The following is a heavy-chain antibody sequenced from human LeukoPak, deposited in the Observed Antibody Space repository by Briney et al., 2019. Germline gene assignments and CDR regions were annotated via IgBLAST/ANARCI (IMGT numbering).Heavy chain of an antibody. CDR3: ARESSTSCYDY. Sequence: PSETLSLTCTVSGGSISSYHWSWIRQPPGKGLEWIGYIYYSGSTNYNPSLKSRVTISVDTSKNQFSLKLSSVTAADTAVYYCARESSTSCYDYWGQGTLVTVSS. D-gene: IGHD2-2*01. V-gene: IGHV4-59*01. J-gene: IGHJ4*02. CDR2: IYYSGST. CDR1: GGSISSYH.